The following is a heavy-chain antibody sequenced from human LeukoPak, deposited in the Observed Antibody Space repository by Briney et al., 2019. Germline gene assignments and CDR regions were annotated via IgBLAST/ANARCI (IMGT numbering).Heavy chain of an antibody. CDR1: GGSISSGGYS. CDR3: AAGPTSSSPDY. D-gene: IGHD6-13*01. CDR2: IYYSGST. V-gene: IGHV4-30-4*07. Sequence: PSQTLSLTCAVSGGSISSGGYSWSWIRQPPGKGLEWIGYIYYSGSTYYNPSLKSRVTMSVDTSKNQFSLKLSSVTAADTAVYYCAAGPTSSSPDYWGQGTLVTVSS. J-gene: IGHJ4*02.